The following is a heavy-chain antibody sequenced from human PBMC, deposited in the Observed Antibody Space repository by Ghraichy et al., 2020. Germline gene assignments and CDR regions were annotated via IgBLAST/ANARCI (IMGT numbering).Heavy chain of an antibody. J-gene: IGHJ4*02. CDR3: AGARPDNDNSGSGVIDF. CDR1: GTSITSTNW. V-gene: IGHV4-4*02. Sequence: SETLSLTCAVSGTSITSTNWWTWVRQSPGMGLEWIGHIFHLGGTDYNPSLRSRATLSVDRSKNQVSLKLNSVTVADSAVYFCAGARPDNDNSGSGVIDFWGQGAPVTVSS. D-gene: IGHD3-10*01. CDR2: IFHLGGT.